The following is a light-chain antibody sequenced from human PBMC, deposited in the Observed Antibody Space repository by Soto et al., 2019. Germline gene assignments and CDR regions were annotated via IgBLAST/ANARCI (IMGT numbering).Light chain of an antibody. V-gene: IGLV3-1*01. CDR1: KLGDKY. J-gene: IGLJ2*01. CDR2: QDT. CDR3: QAWDSNTAL. Sequence: SYELTQPPSVSVSPGQRASITCFGDKLGDKYASWYQQKPGQSPVLVIYQDTKRPSGIPERFSGPNSGNIATLTISGTQAMDEADYYCQAWDSNTALFGGGTKLTVL.